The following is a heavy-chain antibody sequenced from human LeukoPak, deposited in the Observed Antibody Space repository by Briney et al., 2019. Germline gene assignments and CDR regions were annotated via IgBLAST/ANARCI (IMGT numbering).Heavy chain of an antibody. Sequence: SETLSLTCTVSGGSISSYYWSWIRQPPGKGLEWIGYIYYSGSTSYNPSLKSRVTISVDTSKNQFSLKLRSVTDADTAVYYCASASSGPWGQGTMVTVSS. CDR1: GGSISSYY. CDR3: ASASSGP. J-gene: IGHJ3*01. V-gene: IGHV4-59*01. CDR2: IYYSGST. D-gene: IGHD3-22*01.